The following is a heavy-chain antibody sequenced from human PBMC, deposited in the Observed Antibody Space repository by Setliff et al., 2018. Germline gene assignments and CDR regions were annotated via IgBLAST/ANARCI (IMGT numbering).Heavy chain of an antibody. D-gene: IGHD3-16*01. Sequence: ASVKVSCKASGYTFTSYAISWVRQAPGQGLEWMGWISAYDGNTHYAQNLQGRVTMTTDTSTSTAYMELRSLRSDDTAVYYCARDFGSHFFDYWGQGTLVTVSS. CDR2: ISAYDGNT. V-gene: IGHV1-18*01. CDR3: ARDFGSHFFDY. J-gene: IGHJ4*02. CDR1: GYTFTSYA.